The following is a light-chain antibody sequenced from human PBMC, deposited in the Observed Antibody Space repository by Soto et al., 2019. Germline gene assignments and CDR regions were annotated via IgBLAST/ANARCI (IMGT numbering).Light chain of an antibody. CDR1: SSNIGAGYD. CDR3: SSYAGSNNYV. V-gene: IGLV1-40*01. CDR2: ENS. Sequence: QPVLTQPPSVSGVPGQRGTISCTGSSSNIGAGYDVHWYQQLPGKAPKLLIYENSNRPSGVPDRFSGSKSGTTASLTVSGLQAEDEADYYCSSYAGSNNYVFGTGTKATVL. J-gene: IGLJ1*01.